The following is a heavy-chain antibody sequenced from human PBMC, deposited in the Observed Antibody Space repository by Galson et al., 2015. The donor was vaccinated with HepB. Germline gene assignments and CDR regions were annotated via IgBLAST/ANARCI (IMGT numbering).Heavy chain of an antibody. CDR1: GFTFSSYS. CDR3: ARASSRYCGGDCYDFDY. CDR2: ISSSSSYI. Sequence: SLRLSCAASGFTFSSYSMNWVRQAPGKGLEWVSSISSSSSYIYYADSVKGRFTISRDNAKNSLYLQMNSLRAEDTAVYYCARASSRYCGGDCYDFDYWGQGTLVTVSS. D-gene: IGHD2-21*01. J-gene: IGHJ4*02. V-gene: IGHV3-21*01.